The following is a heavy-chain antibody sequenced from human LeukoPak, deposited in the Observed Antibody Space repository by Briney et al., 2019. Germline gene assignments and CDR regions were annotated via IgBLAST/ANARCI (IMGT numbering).Heavy chain of an antibody. J-gene: IGHJ4*02. D-gene: IGHD2-2*01. V-gene: IGHV4-34*01. CDR3: ARAPYCSSTSCYWEFDY. CDR1: GGSFSGYY. CDR2: INHSGST. Sequence: PSETLSLTCAVYGGSFSGYYCSWIRQPPGKGLEWIGEINHSGSTNYNPSLKSRVTISVDTSKNQFSLKLSSVTAADTAVYYCARAPYCSSTSCYWEFDYWGQGTLVTVSS.